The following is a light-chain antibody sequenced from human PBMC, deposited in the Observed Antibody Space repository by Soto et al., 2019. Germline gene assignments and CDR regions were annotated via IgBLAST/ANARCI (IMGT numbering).Light chain of an antibody. J-gene: IGLJ1*01. CDR1: SSDVGGYNL. Sequence: QSFLTQPASVSGSPGQSITIPCTGTSSDVGGYNLVSWYQQHPGKAPKLMIYEVSNRPSGVSNRFSGSKSGNTASLTISGLQAEDEADYFCSSYSSGSTFYVFGTGTKVTVL. CDR3: SSYSSGSTFYV. CDR2: EVS. V-gene: IGLV2-14*01.